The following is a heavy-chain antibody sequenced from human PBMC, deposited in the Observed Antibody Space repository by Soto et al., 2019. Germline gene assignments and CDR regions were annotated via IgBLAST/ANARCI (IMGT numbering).Heavy chain of an antibody. CDR2: LSGNSDIV. CDR1: GFTFEDSA. V-gene: IGHV3-9*01. Sequence: GGSLRLSCAAFGFTFEDSAMHWIRRTPGKGPEWVSGLSGNSDIVAYADSVKGRFTISRDNAKKSLFLQMNNLRPEDTALYYCVISTGKFYADFDYWGQGTQVTVSS. D-gene: IGHD7-27*01. CDR3: VISTGKFYADFDY. J-gene: IGHJ4*02.